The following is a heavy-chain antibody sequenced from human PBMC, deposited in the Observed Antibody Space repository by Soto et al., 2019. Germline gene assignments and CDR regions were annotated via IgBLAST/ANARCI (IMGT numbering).Heavy chain of an antibody. Sequence: QVQLQESGPGLVKPSQTLSLTCTVSGGSISSGGYYWSWIRQHPGKGLEWLGYIYYSGSTYYNPSLESRVTISVDTSKNQFSLKLSSVTAADTAVYYCARELWLAAARTFDYWGQGTLVTVSS. V-gene: IGHV4-31*03. CDR3: ARELWLAAARTFDY. D-gene: IGHD6-13*01. J-gene: IGHJ4*02. CDR2: IYYSGST. CDR1: GGSISSGGYY.